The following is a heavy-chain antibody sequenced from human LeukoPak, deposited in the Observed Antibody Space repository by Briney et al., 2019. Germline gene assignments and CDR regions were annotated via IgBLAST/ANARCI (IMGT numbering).Heavy chain of an antibody. V-gene: IGHV3-48*04. CDR2: ISSSGSTI. CDR1: GFTFSSYD. Sequence: PGGSLRLSCAASGFTFSSYDMTWVRQAPGKGLEWVSYISSSGSTIYYADSVKGRFTISRDNAKNSLYLQMNSLRSEDTAVYYCASSSSLFDNWFDPWGQGTLVTVSS. CDR3: ASSSSLFDNWFDP. J-gene: IGHJ5*02. D-gene: IGHD6-6*01.